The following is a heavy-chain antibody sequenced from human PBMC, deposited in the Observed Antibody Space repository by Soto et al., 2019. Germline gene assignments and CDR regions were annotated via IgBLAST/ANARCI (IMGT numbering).Heavy chain of an antibody. CDR1: GGTFSSYA. J-gene: IGHJ4*02. CDR3: ADNYYDSSGYYR. D-gene: IGHD3-22*01. Sequence: ASVKFSCKASGGTFSSYAISWVRQAPGQGLEWMGGIIPIFGTANYAQKFQGRVTITAXXXXSXXXMXLXXLRXEXTAVYYCADNYYDSSGYYRWGQGTLVTVSS. V-gene: IGHV1-69*13. CDR2: IIPIFGTA.